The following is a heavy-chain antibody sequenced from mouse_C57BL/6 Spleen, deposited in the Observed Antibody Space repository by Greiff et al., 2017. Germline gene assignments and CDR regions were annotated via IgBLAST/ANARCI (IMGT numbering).Heavy chain of an antibody. CDR3: VRQIYYDYDGAMDY. CDR1: GFSFNTYA. V-gene: IGHV10-1*01. D-gene: IGHD2-4*01. J-gene: IGHJ4*01. CDR2: IRSKSNNYAT. Sequence: EVKLMESGGGLVQPKGSLKLSCAASGFSFNTYAMNWVRQAPGKGLEWVARIRSKSNNYATYYADSVKDRFTISRDDSESMLYLQMNNLKTEDTAMYYCVRQIYYDYDGAMDYWGQGTSVTVSS.